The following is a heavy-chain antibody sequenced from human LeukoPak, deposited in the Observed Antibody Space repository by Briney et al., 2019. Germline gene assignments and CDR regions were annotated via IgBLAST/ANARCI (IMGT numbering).Heavy chain of an antibody. V-gene: IGHV3-30*02. CDR3: ARSSAGSGDFDY. Sequence: GGSLRLSCEASGFTFSSYDMHWVRQAPGKGLEWVAFIRYDGSNTYYADSVKGRFIISRDNSKNTLYLQMNSLRAEDTAVYYCARSSAGSGDFDYWGQGTLVTVSS. J-gene: IGHJ4*02. D-gene: IGHD2-15*01. CDR2: IRYDGSNT. CDR1: GFTFSSYD.